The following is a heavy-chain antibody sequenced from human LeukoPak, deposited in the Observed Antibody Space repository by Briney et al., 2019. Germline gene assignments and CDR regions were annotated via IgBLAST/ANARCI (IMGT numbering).Heavy chain of an antibody. CDR1: GFTFSSYG. J-gene: IGHJ4*02. CDR2: IWYDGSNK. CDR3: ARGFYGGNSDY. D-gene: IGHD4-23*01. Sequence: GGSLRLSCAASGFTFSSYGMHWVRQAPGKGLEWVAVIWYDGSNKYYADSVKGRFTISRDNSKNTLYLQMNSLRAEDTAVYYCARGFYGGNSDYWGQGTLVTVSS. V-gene: IGHV3-33*08.